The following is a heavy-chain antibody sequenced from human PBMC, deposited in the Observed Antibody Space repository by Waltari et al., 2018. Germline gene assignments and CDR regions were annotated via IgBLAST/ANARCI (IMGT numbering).Heavy chain of an antibody. J-gene: IGHJ3*01. D-gene: IGHD2-21*02. V-gene: IGHV4-59*08. CDR1: DVSVTHYF. CDR2: IRHTGIT. CDR3: ARWESDWRAFNV. Sequence: QVQLRESGPGLVTSSETMSIPCTVSDVSVTHYFGNWIRHSPGKALEWIGYIRHTGITKVNPSLRSRVSMSVDTSKSQSSLKVTSVTATDTAVYYCARWESDWRAFNVWGQGTTVTVSS.